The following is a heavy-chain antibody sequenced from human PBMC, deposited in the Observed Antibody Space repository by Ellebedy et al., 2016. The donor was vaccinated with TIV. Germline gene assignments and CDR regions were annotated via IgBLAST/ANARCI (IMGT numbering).Heavy chain of an antibody. V-gene: IGHV3-30-3*01. CDR1: GFTFSSYA. J-gene: IGHJ6*02. CDR2: ISYDGSNK. Sequence: GESLKISCAASGFTFSSYAMHWVRQAPGKGLEWVAVISYDGSNKYYADSVKGRFTISRDNSKNTLYLQMNSLRPEDTAVYYCARDAVQFYYYGMDVWGQGTTVTVSS. CDR3: ARDAVQFYYYGMDV.